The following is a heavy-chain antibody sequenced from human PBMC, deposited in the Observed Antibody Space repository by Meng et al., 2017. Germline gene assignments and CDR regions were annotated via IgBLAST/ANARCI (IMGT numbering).Heavy chain of an antibody. CDR3: AKDRSYASKDAFDI. J-gene: IGHJ3*02. V-gene: IGHV3-23*01. Sequence: GESLMIPCAASGFTFSSYALSWVRQAPGKGLEWVSAISGSGGSTYYAESVKGRFTISRDNSKNTLYLQMNSLRAEDTAVYYRAKDRSYASKDAFDIWGQGTMVTVSS. CDR1: GFTFSSYA. CDR2: ISGSGGST. D-gene: IGHD2-2*01.